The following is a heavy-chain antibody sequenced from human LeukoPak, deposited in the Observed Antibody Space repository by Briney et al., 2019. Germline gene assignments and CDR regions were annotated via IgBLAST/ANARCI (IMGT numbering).Heavy chain of an antibody. Sequence: ASVKVSCKASGYTFTSYYMHWVRQAPGQGLEWMGIINPSGGSTSYAQKFQGRVTMTRDTSRSTVYMELSSLRSEDTAVYYCARACLGYCSSTSCYACLDYWGQGTLVTVSS. D-gene: IGHD2-2*01. V-gene: IGHV1-46*01. CDR1: GYTFTSYY. CDR2: INPSGGST. J-gene: IGHJ4*02. CDR3: ARACLGYCSSTSCYACLDY.